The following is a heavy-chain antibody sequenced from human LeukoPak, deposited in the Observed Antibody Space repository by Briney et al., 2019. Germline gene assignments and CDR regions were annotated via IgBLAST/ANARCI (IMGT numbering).Heavy chain of an antibody. J-gene: IGHJ4*02. V-gene: IGHV3-11*04. Sequence: GGSLRLSCAASGFTFSDYYMSWIRQAPGKGLEWVSYISSSGSTIYYADSVRGRFTISRDNAKNSLYLQMNSLRAEDTAVYYCARGLVRGVIITHFDYWGRGTLVTVSS. CDR1: GFTFSDYY. CDR3: ARGLVRGVIITHFDY. CDR2: ISSSGSTI. D-gene: IGHD3-10*01.